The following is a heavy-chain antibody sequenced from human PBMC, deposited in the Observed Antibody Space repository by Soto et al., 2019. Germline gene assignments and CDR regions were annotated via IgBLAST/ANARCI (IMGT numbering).Heavy chain of an antibody. CDR3: AKERYGQLWLEDYGLDV. CDR1: GFTFRSYG. Sequence: QVQLVESGGGVVQSGRSLRLSCAASGFTFRSYGIQWVRQAPGKGLEWVALISDDGSNKYYADSVKGRFTTSRDNSKNTLYLQMNSLRPEDTAVYYCAKERYGQLWLEDYGLDVWGQGTTVTVSS. D-gene: IGHD3-10*01. V-gene: IGHV3-30*18. CDR2: ISDDGSNK. J-gene: IGHJ6*02.